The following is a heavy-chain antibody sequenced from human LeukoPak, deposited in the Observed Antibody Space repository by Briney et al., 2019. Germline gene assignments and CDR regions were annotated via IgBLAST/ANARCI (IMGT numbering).Heavy chain of an antibody. Sequence: SVKVSCKASGGTFSSYAISWVRQAPGQGLEWMGRIIPILGIANYAQKFQGRVTITADKSTSTAYMELSSLRSEDTAVYYCARDLYGSGIPADYWGQGTLVTVSS. J-gene: IGHJ4*02. V-gene: IGHV1-69*04. CDR2: IIPILGIA. CDR3: ARDLYGSGIPADY. CDR1: GGTFSSYA. D-gene: IGHD3-10*01.